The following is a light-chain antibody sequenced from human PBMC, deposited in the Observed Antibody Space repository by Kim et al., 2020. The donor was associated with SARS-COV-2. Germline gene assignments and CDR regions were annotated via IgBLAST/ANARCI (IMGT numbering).Light chain of an antibody. CDR3: QQYDTSPKFT. V-gene: IGKV3-20*01. Sequence: EIVLTQSPGTLSLSPGEGATLSCRASQSVSSNYLAWYQQKPGQAPRLLIYAASSRATGIPDRFSGSGSGTDFTLTISRLEPEDFAVHYCQQYDTSPKFTFGPGTKVDIK. CDR2: AAS. J-gene: IGKJ3*01. CDR1: QSVSSNY.